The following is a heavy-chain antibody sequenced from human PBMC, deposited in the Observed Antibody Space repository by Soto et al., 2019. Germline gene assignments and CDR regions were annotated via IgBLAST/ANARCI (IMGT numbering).Heavy chain of an antibody. CDR1: GYTFTSYG. CDR2: ISAYNGNT. D-gene: IGHD3-10*01. J-gene: IGHJ5*02. CDR3: ARHKDTMVRGVGWFDP. V-gene: IGHV1-18*01. Sequence: QVQLVQSGAEVKKPGASVKVSCKASGYTFTSYGISWVRQAPGQGLEWMGWISAYNGNTNYAQKLQGRVTMTTDTSTSTAYMELRSLGSDDTAVYYCARHKDTMVRGVGWFDPWGQGTLVTVSS.